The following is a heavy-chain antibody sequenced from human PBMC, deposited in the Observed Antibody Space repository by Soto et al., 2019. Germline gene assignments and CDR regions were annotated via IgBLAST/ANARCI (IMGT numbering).Heavy chain of an antibody. CDR3: ARGDSVVVVTAISYY. CDR2: MNPNSANT. CDR1: GYTLTNDD. D-gene: IGHD2-21*02. Sequence: ASLKVSCTASGYTLTNDDISWVRQAAGQGLELMGWMNPNSANTGYAQKFQGRVTMTRDTSISTAYMELSRLRSDDTAVYYCARGDSVVVVTAISYYWGQGTLVTVSS. J-gene: IGHJ4*02. V-gene: IGHV1-8*01.